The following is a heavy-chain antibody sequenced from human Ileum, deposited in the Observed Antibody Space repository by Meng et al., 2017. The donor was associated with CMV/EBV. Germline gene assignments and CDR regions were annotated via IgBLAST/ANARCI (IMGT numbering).Heavy chain of an antibody. J-gene: IGHJ4*02. CDR3: VRVEGKFGGVFPGGFGY. CDR2: ISSSTNTI. D-gene: IGHD3-16*01. CDR1: GFTFSDYY. V-gene: IGHV3-11*01. Sequence: GESLKISCAASGFTFSDYYMSWIRQASGKGLEWVAYISSSTNTIYYTDSVRARFTISRDNAKNSLYLHMNSLRADDTAVYYCVRVEGKFGGVFPGGFGYWGQGTLVTVSS.